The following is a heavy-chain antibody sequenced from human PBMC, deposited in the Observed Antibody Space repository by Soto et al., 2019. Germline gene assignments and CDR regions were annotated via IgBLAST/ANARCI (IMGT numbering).Heavy chain of an antibody. J-gene: IGHJ5*02. D-gene: IGHD1-20*01. CDR1: SGSISSGGYY. Sequence: QVQLQESGPGLVKPSQTLSLTCTVSSGSISSGGYYWTWIRQHPGKGLEWIGYIYYRGSTYYNPSLKSRVSISVDTSKHQFSLKLSSVTAADTAVYYCAREFSHHNGGWFDPWGQGTLVTVSS. V-gene: IGHV4-31*03. CDR3: AREFSHHNGGWFDP. CDR2: IYYRGST.